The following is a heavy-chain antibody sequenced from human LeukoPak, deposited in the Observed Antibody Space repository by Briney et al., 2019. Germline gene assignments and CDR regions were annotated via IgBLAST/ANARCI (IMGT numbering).Heavy chain of an antibody. V-gene: IGHV4-39*01. D-gene: IGHD3-10*01. CDR2: IYYSGST. J-gene: IGHJ4*02. CDR3: ARHFTNSYGPEVAS. Sequence: SETLSLTCTVSGGSISSSSYYWGWIRQPPGKGLEWIGSIYYSGSTYYNPSLKSRVTISVDTSKNQFSLKLSSVTAADTAVYYCARHFTNSYGPEVASWGKGTLVTVS. CDR1: GGSISSSSYY.